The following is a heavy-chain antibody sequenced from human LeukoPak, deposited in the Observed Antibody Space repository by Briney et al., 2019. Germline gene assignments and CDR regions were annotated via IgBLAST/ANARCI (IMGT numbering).Heavy chain of an antibody. V-gene: IGHV1-18*01. Sequence: RASVKVSCKASGYTFTSYGISWVRQAPGQGPEWMGWISAYNGNTNYAQKLQGRVTMTTDTSTSTAYMELRSLRSDDTAVYYCARTVNTVVTSDYWGQGTLVTVSS. CDR2: ISAYNGNT. CDR3: ARTVNTVVTSDY. J-gene: IGHJ4*02. D-gene: IGHD4-23*01. CDR1: GYTFTSYG.